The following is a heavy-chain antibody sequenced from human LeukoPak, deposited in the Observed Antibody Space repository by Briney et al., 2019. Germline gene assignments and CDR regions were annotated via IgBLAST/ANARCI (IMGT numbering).Heavy chain of an antibody. D-gene: IGHD2-2*01. CDR3: ASTQVVPAALDY. CDR1: GGTFRSYT. Sequence: SVKLYCKASGGTFRSYTISWVPQAPAQALDWMGRIIPILGIANYAQKFQGRVTITADKSTSTAYMELSSLRSEDTAVYYCASTQVVPAALDYWGQGTLVTVSS. J-gene: IGHJ4*02. CDR2: IIPILGIA. V-gene: IGHV1-69*02.